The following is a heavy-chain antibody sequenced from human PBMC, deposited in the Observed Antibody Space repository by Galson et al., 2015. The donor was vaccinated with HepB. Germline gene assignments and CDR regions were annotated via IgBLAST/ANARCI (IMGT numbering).Heavy chain of an antibody. CDR1: GFTFSSYA. J-gene: IGHJ4*02. Sequence: SLRLSCAASGFTFSSYAMHWVRQAPGKGLEWVAVISYDGSNKYYADSVKGRFTISRDNSKNTLYLQMNSLRVEDTAVYYCARAGFIAAAGTLDNGLVDYWGQGTLVTVSS. CDR3: ARAGFIAAAGTLDNGLVDY. D-gene: IGHD6-13*01. CDR2: ISYDGSNK. V-gene: IGHV3-30*04.